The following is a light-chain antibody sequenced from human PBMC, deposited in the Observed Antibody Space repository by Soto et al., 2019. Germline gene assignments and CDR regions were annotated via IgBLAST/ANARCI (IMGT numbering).Light chain of an antibody. CDR1: SSDIGGYSY. V-gene: IGLV2-14*01. Sequence: QSVLTQPASVSGSPGQSITISCTGTSSDIGGYSYVSWYQQHPGKAPKLMIYEVSNRPSGVSNRFSGSKSGNTASLTISGLQADDEADYYCTSYTPSSTLFYVFGSGTKV. J-gene: IGLJ1*01. CDR3: TSYTPSSTLFYV. CDR2: EVS.